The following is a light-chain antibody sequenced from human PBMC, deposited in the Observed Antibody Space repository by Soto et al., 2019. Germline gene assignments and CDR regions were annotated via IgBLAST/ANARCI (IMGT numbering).Light chain of an antibody. J-gene: IGLJ2*01. V-gene: IGLV2-8*01. Sequence: QSALTQPPSASGSPGQSVTISCTGTSSDIGGYNFVSWYQQHPGKAPKLMIYEVTERPSGVPDRFSGSKSDNTASLTVSGLQAEDEADYYCSSYAGCNVIFGGGTKLTVL. CDR3: SSYAGCNVI. CDR2: EVT. CDR1: SSDIGGYNF.